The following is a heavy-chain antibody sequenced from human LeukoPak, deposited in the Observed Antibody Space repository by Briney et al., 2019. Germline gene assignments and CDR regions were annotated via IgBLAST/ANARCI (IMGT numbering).Heavy chain of an antibody. CDR1: GGSITNNY. V-gene: IGHV4-59*08. Sequence: SETLSLTCTVSGGSITNNYWSWIRQPPGKGLEWVGYISSSGSTNYNPSLKSRITISVDTSKNQFSLKLTSVTAADTAVYYCARRGGSGSYYYFDYWGHGTLVTVSS. J-gene: IGHJ4*01. D-gene: IGHD3-10*01. CDR2: ISSSGST. CDR3: ARRGGSGSYYYFDY.